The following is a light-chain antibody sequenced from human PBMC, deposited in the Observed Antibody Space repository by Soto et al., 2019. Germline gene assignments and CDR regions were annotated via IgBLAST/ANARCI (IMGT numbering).Light chain of an antibody. CDR2: GAF. J-gene: IGKJ1*01. V-gene: IGKV1-39*01. Sequence: DIQMTQSPSSLSASVGDRVTITCRASESISIYLNWYQQKPGKAPKLLIYGAFTLQGGVPSRFSGSGSGTDFTLTIISLQPEDFATYYCQQTYSTPPWTFGQGTKVAV. CDR3: QQTYSTPPWT. CDR1: ESISIY.